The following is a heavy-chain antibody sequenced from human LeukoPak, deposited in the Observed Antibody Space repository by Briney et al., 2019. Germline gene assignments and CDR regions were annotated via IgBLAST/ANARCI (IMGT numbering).Heavy chain of an antibody. CDR2: FDPEDGET. CDR3: AREGEGSSWFY. Sequence: ASVKVSCKVSGYTLTELSMHWVRQAPGKGLEWMGGFDPEDGETIYAQKFQGRVTITADESTSTAYMELSSLRSEDTAVYYCAREGEGSSWFYWGQGTLVTVSS. J-gene: IGHJ4*02. CDR1: GYTLTELS. V-gene: IGHV1-24*01. D-gene: IGHD6-13*01.